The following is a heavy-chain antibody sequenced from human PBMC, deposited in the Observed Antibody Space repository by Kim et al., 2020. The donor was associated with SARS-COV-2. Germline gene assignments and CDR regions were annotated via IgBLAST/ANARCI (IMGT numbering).Heavy chain of an antibody. D-gene: IGHD6-25*01. CDR3: ARHHSSGWPLDVFDI. CDR2: VSAYNGNT. V-gene: IGHV1-18*04. Sequence: ASVKVSCKASGYTFTNYAFSWVRQAPGQGLEWMGWVSAYNGNTRYAQKVQDRVTMTTETSMSTVYLELRSLTSDDTAVYYCARHHSSGWPLDVFDIWGQGKMVTVSS. CDR1: GYTFTNYA. J-gene: IGHJ3*02.